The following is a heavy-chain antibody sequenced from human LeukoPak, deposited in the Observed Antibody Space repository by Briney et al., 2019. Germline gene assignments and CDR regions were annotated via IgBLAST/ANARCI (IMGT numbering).Heavy chain of an antibody. J-gene: IGHJ6*02. CDR3: ARAHRARSSHYYYGMDV. CDR1: GYTFTGYY. CDR2: INPNSGGT. D-gene: IGHD6-6*01. V-gene: IGHV1-2*02. Sequence: ASVKVSCKASGYTFTGYYMHWVRQAPGQGLEWMGWINPNSGGTNYAQKFQGRVTMTRDTSISTAYMELSRLRSDDTAVYYCARAHRARSSHYYYGMDVWGQGTTVTVSS.